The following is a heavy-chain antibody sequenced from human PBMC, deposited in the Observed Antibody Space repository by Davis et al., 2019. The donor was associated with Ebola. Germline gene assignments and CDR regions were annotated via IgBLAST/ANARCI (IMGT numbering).Heavy chain of an antibody. Sequence: ASVKVSCKVSGYTLTELLMHWVRPAPGKGLEWMGGFDSEDGETIYAQKFQGRVTMTEDTSTDTAYMELSILGSEDTAVYYCATAWGQQLSSLSGMDVWGKGTTVTVSS. J-gene: IGHJ6*04. CDR3: ATAWGQQLSSLSGMDV. CDR1: GYTLTELL. V-gene: IGHV1-24*01. CDR2: FDSEDGET. D-gene: IGHD6-13*01.